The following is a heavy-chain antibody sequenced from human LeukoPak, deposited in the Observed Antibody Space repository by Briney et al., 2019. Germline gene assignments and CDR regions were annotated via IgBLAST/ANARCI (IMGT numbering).Heavy chain of an antibody. V-gene: IGHV4-59*01. CDR2: IYYSGST. D-gene: IGHD1-26*01. CDR1: GGSISSYY. J-gene: IGHJ4*02. Sequence: SETLSLTCTVSGGSISSYYWSWIRQPPGKGLEWIGYIYYSGSTNYNPSLKSRVTISVDTSKNQFSLKLSSVIAADTAVYYCARGGSYYVIDYWGQGTLVTVSS. CDR3: ARGGSYYVIDY.